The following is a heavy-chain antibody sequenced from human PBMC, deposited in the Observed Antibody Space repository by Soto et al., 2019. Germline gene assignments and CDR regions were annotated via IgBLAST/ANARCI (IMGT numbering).Heavy chain of an antibody. CDR2: ISPYTGDT. CDR1: GYIFVIYG. J-gene: IGHJ6*02. Sequence: QVQLVQSGDEMKKPGASVRVSCKASGYIFVIYGIAWVRQAPGQGLEWMGWISPYTGDTHSASKVQGRLTMTTDTSTSTAYMDLGSLTSDDTAVYYCAMVDNYVTPTPQDVWGQGTTVTVSS. V-gene: IGHV1-18*01. D-gene: IGHD3-16*01. CDR3: AMVDNYVTPTPQDV.